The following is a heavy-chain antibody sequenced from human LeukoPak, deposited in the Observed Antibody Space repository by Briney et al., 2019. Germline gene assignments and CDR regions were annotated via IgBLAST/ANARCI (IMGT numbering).Heavy chain of an antibody. CDR2: IYYSGST. CDR1: GGSISSYY. J-gene: IGHJ5*02. CDR3: ASIMTTVTTRWFDP. Sequence: PSETLSLTCTVSGGSISSYYWSWIRQPPGKGLEWIGYIYYSGSTNYNPSLKSRVTISVDTSKNQFSLKLSSVTAADTAVYYCASIMTTVTTRWFDPWGQGTLVTVSS. V-gene: IGHV4-59*12. D-gene: IGHD4-11*01.